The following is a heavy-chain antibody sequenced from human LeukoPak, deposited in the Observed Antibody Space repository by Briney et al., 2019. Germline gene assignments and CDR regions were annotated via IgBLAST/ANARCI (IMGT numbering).Heavy chain of an antibody. CDR2: IYYSGST. D-gene: IGHD6-19*01. V-gene: IGHV4-59*08. CDR1: GGSISSYY. CDR3: ARSWSSGWYYFDY. J-gene: IGHJ4*02. Sequence: PSETLSLTCTVSGGSISSYYWSWIRQPPGKGLEWIGYIYYSGSTNYNPSLKSRVTISVDTSKNQFSLKLSSVTAADTAVYYCARSWSSGWYYFDYWGQGTLVTVSS.